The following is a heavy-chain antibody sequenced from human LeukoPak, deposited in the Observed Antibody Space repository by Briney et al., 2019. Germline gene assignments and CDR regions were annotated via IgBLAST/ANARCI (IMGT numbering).Heavy chain of an antibody. V-gene: IGHV4-39*07. CDR2: IYYSGST. D-gene: IGHD5-24*01. J-gene: IGHJ4*02. Sequence: SETLSLTCTVSGGSISSSSYYWGWIRQPPGKGLEWIGSIYYSGSTYYNASLKSRVTISVDTSKNQFSLKLSSVTAADTAVYYCARASRWLQLDYFDYWGQGTLVTVSS. CDR3: ARASRWLQLDYFDY. CDR1: GGSISSSSYY.